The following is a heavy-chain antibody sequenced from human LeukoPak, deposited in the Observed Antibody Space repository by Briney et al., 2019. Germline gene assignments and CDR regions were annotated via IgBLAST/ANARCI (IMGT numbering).Heavy chain of an antibody. D-gene: IGHD2-2*01. J-gene: IGHJ6*02. CDR2: INRSGST. CDR3: ARGPYCSSTSCYRGYYYYGMDV. V-gene: IGHV4-34*01. Sequence: SETLSLTCAVYGGSFSGYYWSWIRQPPGKGLEWIGEINRSGSTNYNPSLKSRVTISVDTSKNQFSLKLSSVTAADTAVYHCARGPYCSSTSCYRGYYYYGMDVWGQGTTVTVSS. CDR1: GGSFSGYY.